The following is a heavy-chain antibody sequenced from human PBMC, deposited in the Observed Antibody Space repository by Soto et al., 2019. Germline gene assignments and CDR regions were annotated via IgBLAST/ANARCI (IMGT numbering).Heavy chain of an antibody. CDR2: IKSKTDGGTT. CDR3: TTIANIAAAGSFDY. CDR1: GFTFNNAW. D-gene: IGHD6-13*01. V-gene: IGHV3-15*01. J-gene: IGHJ4*02. Sequence: EVQLVESGGGLVKPGGSLRLSCAAFGFTFNNAWMSWVRQAPGKGLQWVGRIKSKTDGGTTDYAAPVKGRFTISRDDSKNTLYLQMNSLKTADTAVYYCTTIANIAAAGSFDYLGQGTLVTVSS.